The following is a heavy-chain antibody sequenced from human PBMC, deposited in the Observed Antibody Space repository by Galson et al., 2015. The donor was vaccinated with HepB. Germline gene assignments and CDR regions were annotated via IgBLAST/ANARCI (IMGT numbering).Heavy chain of an antibody. D-gene: IGHD3-3*01. V-gene: IGHV3-48*03. J-gene: IGHJ6*02. CDR3: ARGDSRDYYYYGMDV. CDR2: ISSSGTTI. CDR1: GFTFSSYE. Sequence: SLRLSCAASGFTFSSYEMNWVRQAPGKGLEWVSYISSSGTTIYYADSVKGRFTISRDNAKNSLFLQMNSLRAEDTAVYYCARGDSRDYYYYGMDVWGQGTTVTVSS.